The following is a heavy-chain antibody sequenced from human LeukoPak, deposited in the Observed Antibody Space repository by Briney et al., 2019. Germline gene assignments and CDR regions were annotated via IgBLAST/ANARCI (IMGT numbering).Heavy chain of an antibody. CDR1: GFTFSSYG. CDR3: AKTYSRESGYDFFFHY. D-gene: IGHD5-12*01. Sequence: GGSLRLSCAASGFTFSSYGMHWVRQAPGKGLEWVAVISYDGSNKYYADSVKGRFTISRDNSKNTLYLQMNSLRAEDTAVYYCAKTYSRESGYDFFFHYWGQGTRVTVSS. CDR2: ISYDGSNK. V-gene: IGHV3-30*18. J-gene: IGHJ4*02.